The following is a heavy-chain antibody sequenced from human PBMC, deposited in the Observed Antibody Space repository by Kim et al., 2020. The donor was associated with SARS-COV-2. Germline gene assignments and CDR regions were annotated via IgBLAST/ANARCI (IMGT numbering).Heavy chain of an antibody. CDR2: IRSKAYGGTT. CDR3: TREGGYYYDSSGYYYGHFDY. V-gene: IGHV3-49*04. D-gene: IGHD3-22*01. J-gene: IGHJ4*02. Sequence: GGSQRLSCTASGFTFGDYAMSWVRQAPGKGLEWVGFIRSKAYGGTTEYAASVKGRFTISRDDSKSIAYLQMNSLKTEDTAVYYCTREGGYYYDSSGYYYGHFDYWGQGTLVTVSS. CDR1: GFTFGDYA.